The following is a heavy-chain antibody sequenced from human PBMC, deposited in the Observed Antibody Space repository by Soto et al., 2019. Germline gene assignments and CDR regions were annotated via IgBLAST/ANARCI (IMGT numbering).Heavy chain of an antibody. J-gene: IGHJ6*02. CDR3: AKPDTAMAFYYYYGMDV. V-gene: IGHV3-30*18. CDR2: ISYDGSNK. CDR1: GFTFRSYG. D-gene: IGHD5-18*01. Sequence: PGGSLRLSCAASGFTFRSYGMHWVRQAPGKGLEWVAVISYDGSNKYYADSVKGRFTISRDNSKNTLYLQMNSLRAEDTAVYYCAKPDTAMAFYYYYGMDVWGQGTTVTVSS.